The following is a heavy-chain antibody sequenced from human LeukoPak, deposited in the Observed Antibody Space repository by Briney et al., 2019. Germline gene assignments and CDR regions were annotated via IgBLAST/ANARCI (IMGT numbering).Heavy chain of an antibody. V-gene: IGHV3-30-3*01. J-gene: IGHJ6*02. CDR2: TSYDGSNK. CDR3: ARVLVPAGCYYYYGMDV. D-gene: IGHD2-2*01. CDR1: GFTFSSYA. Sequence: GGSLRLSCAASGFTFSSYAMHWVRQAPGKGLEWVAVTSYDGSNKYYADSVKGRFTISRDNSKNTLYLQMNSLRAEDTAMYYCARVLVPAGCYYYYGMDVWGQGTTVTVSS.